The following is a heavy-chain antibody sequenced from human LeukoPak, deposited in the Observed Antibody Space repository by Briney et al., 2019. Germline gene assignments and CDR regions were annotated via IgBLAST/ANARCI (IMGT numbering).Heavy chain of an antibody. Sequence: GRSLRLSCAASGFTFSSYGMHWVRQAPGKGLEWVAVISYDGSNKYYADSVKGRFTMSRDNAKSSLFLQMNSLRDEDTAVYYCARDRPNWGIDCWGQGTLVTVSS. V-gene: IGHV3-30*03. D-gene: IGHD7-27*01. CDR1: GFTFSSYG. CDR2: ISYDGSNK. J-gene: IGHJ4*02. CDR3: ARDRPNWGIDC.